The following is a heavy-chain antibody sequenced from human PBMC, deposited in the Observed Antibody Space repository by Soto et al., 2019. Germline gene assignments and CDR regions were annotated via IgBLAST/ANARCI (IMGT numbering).Heavy chain of an antibody. V-gene: IGHV3-23*01. CDR1: GFTFSSYA. CDR2: ISTSGNGT. CDR3: AKGTDIVVEVAATDFDY. J-gene: IGHJ4*02. D-gene: IGHD2-15*01. Sequence: EVQLLESGGGLVHPGGSLRLSCAASGFTFSSYALSWVRQAPGKGLEWVSAISTSGNGTYYADSVKGRFTISRDNSKNTLYLQMNSLRAEDTALYYCAKGTDIVVEVAATDFDYWGQGTLVTVSS.